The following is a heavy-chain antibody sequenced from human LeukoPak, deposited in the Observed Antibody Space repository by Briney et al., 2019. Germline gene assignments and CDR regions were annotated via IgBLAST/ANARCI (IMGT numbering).Heavy chain of an antibody. J-gene: IGHJ5*02. CDR1: GGSISSSSYY. CDR2: IYYSGST. Sequence: SETLSLXCTVSGGSISSSSYYWGWIRQPPEKGLEWIGSIYYSGSTYYNPSLKSRVTISVDTSKNQFSLKLSSVTAADTAVYYCARWAIRLGELSQRFDPWGQGTLVTVSS. D-gene: IGHD3-16*02. V-gene: IGHV4-39*01. CDR3: ARWAIRLGELSQRFDP.